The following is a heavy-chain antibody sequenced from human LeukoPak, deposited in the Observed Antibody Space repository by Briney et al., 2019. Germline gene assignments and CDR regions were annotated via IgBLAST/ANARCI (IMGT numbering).Heavy chain of an antibody. V-gene: IGHV4-61*02. CDR1: GGSISSGNYY. D-gene: IGHD2-2*01. CDR2: IYTSGST. CDR3: ARDRGYCSSTSCRKSSYYYYYYMDV. J-gene: IGHJ6*03. Sequence: SETLSLTCTVSGGSISSGNYYWSWIRQPAGKGLEWIGRIYTSGSTNYNPSLKSRVTISVDTSKNQFSLKLSSVTAADTAVYYCARDRGYCSSTSCRKSSYYYYYYMDVWGKGTTVTVSS.